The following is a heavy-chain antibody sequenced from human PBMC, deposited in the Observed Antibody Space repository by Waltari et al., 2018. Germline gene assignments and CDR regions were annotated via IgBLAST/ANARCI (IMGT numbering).Heavy chain of an antibody. V-gene: IGHV3-7*03. CDR2: INKDGTET. CDR1: GFTLSKYW. CDR3: IRDYGSPY. D-gene: IGHD6-19*01. J-gene: IGHJ4*02. Sequence: EAQQVESGGDLVQPGGSLRLSCVVSGFTLSKYWMGWVRQAPGKGLEVVDNINKDGTETYDVDAVRGRFTISKDDAKNSVYLQMNSLKVEDTAVYYCIRDYGSPYWGQGTLVTVSS.